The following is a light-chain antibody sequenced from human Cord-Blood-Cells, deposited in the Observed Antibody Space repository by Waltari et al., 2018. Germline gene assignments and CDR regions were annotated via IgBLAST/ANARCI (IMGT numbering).Light chain of an antibody. Sequence: DIVMTQSPDSLAVSLGERATINCKSSQSVLYSSNNKHYLAWYQQKPGQPPKLLIYWASTRESGVPDRFSGSGSGTDFTLTISSLQAEDVVVYYCQQYYSTPYTFGQGTKLEIK. V-gene: IGKV4-1*01. CDR1: QSVLYSSNNKHY. CDR2: WAS. CDR3: QQYYSTPYT. J-gene: IGKJ2*01.